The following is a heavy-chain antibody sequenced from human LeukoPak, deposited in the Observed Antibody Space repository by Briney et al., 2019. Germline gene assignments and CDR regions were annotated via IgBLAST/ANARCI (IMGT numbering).Heavy chain of an antibody. CDR3: ARDIELST. CDR1: GFTFSDSA. CDR2: INFSGTNA. D-gene: IGHD3-16*02. J-gene: IGHJ3*01. V-gene: IGHV3-23*01. Sequence: PGGSLRLSCVASGFTFSDSAMSWVRQAPGKGLEWVSLINFSGTNAYYADSVKGRFTISRDNSKDTVYLQMNSLRAEDTAIYNCARDIELSTWGLGTKVTVSS.